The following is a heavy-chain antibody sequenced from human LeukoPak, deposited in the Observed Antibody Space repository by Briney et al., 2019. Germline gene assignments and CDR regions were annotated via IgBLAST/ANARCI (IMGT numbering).Heavy chain of an antibody. CDR3: ARDRQFWSGYYAEIIQVGMDV. D-gene: IGHD3-3*02. Sequence: GGSLRLSCAASGFTFDDYGMSWVRQAPGKGLEWVSGINWNGGSTGYADSVKGRFTISRDNAKNTLYLQMNSLRAEDTAVYYCARDRQFWSGYYAEIIQVGMDVWGQGTTVTVSS. CDR1: GFTFDDYG. J-gene: IGHJ6*02. V-gene: IGHV3-20*04. CDR2: INWNGGST.